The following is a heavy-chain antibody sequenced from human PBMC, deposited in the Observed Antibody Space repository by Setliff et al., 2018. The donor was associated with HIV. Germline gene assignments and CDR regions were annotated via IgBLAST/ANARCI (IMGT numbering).Heavy chain of an antibody. CDR2: IIPIFGSA. CDR3: ARVAHSSSYHYYGMDV. V-gene: IGHV1-69*05. CDR1: GGTFSSYA. D-gene: IGHD6-19*01. J-gene: IGHJ6*02. Sequence: KVSCKASGGTFSSYAISWVRQAPGQGLEWMGGIIPIFGSANYAQKFQGRVTITTDESRTTSYMELSSLRFEDTAVYFCARVAHSSSYHYYGMDVWGQGTTVTVSS.